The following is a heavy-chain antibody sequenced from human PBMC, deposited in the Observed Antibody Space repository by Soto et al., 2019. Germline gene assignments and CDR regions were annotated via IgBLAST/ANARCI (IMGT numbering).Heavy chain of an antibody. CDR1: GGPFSSYA. D-gene: IGHD6-13*01. CDR2: ISPIFGTA. Sequence: QVQLVQSGAEVKKPGSSVKVSCKASGGPFSSYAISWVRQAPGQGLAWMGGISPIFGTANYAQKFQGRVTITADECTSTAYMELSSLRSEDTAVYYCARAVGYSRNWFDPWGQGTRVTVS. V-gene: IGHV1-69*01. J-gene: IGHJ5*02. CDR3: ARAVGYSRNWFDP.